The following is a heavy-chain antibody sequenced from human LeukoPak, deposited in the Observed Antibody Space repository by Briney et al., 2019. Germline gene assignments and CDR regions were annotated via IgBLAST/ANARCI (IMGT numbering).Heavy chain of an antibody. D-gene: IGHD2-15*01. V-gene: IGHV4-59*01. Sequence: PSETLSLTCTVSGGSISSYSWSWIRQPPGKGLEWIGYIYYSGSTNYNPSLKNRVTISVDTSKNQFSRKLSSVTAGDTAVYCCARSLSHCSGDSCYNWFDPLGQGTLVTGST. CDR3: ARSLSHCSGDSCYNWFDP. CDR1: GGSISSYS. CDR2: IYYSGST. J-gene: IGHJ5*02.